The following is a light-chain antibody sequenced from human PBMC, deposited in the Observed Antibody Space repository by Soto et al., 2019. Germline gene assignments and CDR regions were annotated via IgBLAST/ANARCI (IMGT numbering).Light chain of an antibody. Sequence: EIVLTKSPGTLSLSPGERATLSCRASQTISSNYIAWYQQKPAQPPRLLIYVASTRATAIPARISGSGSGTDVTLTISRLEPEGVAVYYCHHYPSSPWTFGQGTKVEI. V-gene: IGKV3-20*01. CDR2: VAS. CDR3: HHYPSSPWT. J-gene: IGKJ1*01. CDR1: QTISSNY.